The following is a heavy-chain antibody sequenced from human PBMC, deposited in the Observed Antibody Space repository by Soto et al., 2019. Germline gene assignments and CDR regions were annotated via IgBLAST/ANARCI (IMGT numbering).Heavy chain of an antibody. V-gene: IGHV1-69*06. D-gene: IGHD4-4*01. CDR2: IIPIFGTA. J-gene: IGHJ5*02. Sequence: SSVKVSWKASVGTFSSYAISWVRQAPGQGLEWMGGIIPIFGTANYAQKFQGRVTITADKSTSTAYMELSSLRSEDTAVYYCARRLQPRNWFDPWGQGTLVTVSS. CDR3: ARRLQPRNWFDP. CDR1: VGTFSSYA.